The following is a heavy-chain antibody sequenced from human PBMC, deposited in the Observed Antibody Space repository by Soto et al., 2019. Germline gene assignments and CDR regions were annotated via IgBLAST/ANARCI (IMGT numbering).Heavy chain of an antibody. CDR3: ARIQRVSAASPDYYYGRDV. V-gene: IGHV5-51*01. Sequence: GQSLKISCKGSGYNFANYWIAWVRQMPGKGLDWMGIIYPHDSDVRYSPSFEGQVTISADKSINTAYLQWRTLEASDTAMYYCARIQRVSAASPDYYYGRDVWGLGTTVTVS. D-gene: IGHD2-15*01. J-gene: IGHJ6*02. CDR2: IYPHDSDV. CDR1: GYNFANYW.